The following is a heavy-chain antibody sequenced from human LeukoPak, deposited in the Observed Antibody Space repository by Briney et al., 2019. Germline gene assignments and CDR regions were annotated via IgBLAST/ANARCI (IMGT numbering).Heavy chain of an antibody. D-gene: IGHD6-19*01. Sequence: GGSLRLSCAASGFTFSSYGMHWVRQAPGKGLGWVAVISYDGSNKYYADSVKGRFTISRDNSKNTLYLQMNSLRPEDTAVYYCARDSEEQWLARHHYGMDVWGQGTTVTVSS. V-gene: IGHV3-30*03. CDR2: ISYDGSNK. J-gene: IGHJ6*02. CDR1: GFTFSSYG. CDR3: ARDSEEQWLARHHYGMDV.